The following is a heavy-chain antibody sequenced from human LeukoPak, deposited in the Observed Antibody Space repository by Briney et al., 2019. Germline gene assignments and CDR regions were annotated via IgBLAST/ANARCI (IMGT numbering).Heavy chain of an antibody. D-gene: IGHD5-12*01. J-gene: IGHJ6*03. CDR1: GYTFTSYG. Sequence: ASVKVSCKASGYTFTSYGISWVRQATGQGLEWMGWMNPNSGNTGYAQRCQGRVTITRNTSISTAYMELSSLRSEDTAVYYCASLSSGYDRYYYYYMDVWGKGTTVTVSS. CDR2: MNPNSGNT. CDR3: ASLSSGYDRYYYYYMDV. V-gene: IGHV1-8*03.